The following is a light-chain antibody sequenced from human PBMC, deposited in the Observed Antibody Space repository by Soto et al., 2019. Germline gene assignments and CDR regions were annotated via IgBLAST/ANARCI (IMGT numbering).Light chain of an antibody. V-gene: IGLV2-14*01. J-gene: IGLJ7*01. CDR3: SSYTTSNTLV. CDR2: EVS. CDR1: SGDIGSYDY. Sequence: QAVVTQPASVSGSPGQSITISCTGTSGDIGSYDYVSWYQQPPGKAPKLILYEVSNRPSGISNRFSGSKSGSMASLTISGLQSEDEADYFCSSYTTSNTLVFGGGTQLTVL.